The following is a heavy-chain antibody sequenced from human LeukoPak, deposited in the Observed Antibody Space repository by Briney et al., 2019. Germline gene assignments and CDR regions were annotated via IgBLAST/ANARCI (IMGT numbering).Heavy chain of an antibody. J-gene: IGHJ4*02. V-gene: IGHV1-2*02. CDR2: INPETGGT. D-gene: IGHD2-15*01. Sequence: ASVRVSCMTSGFTFTGFYIHWVRQAPGQGLEWMGWINPETGGTKYAQKFQGRVSMTSDTSSSIAYLEVRSLRSGDTAVFYCAKGQKVFNVDVVPAAPDFWGQGTLVTVSS. CDR3: AKGQKVFNVDVVPAAPDF. CDR1: GFTFTGFY.